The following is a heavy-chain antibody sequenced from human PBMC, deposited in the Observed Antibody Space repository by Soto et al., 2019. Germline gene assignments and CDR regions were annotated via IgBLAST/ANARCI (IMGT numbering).Heavy chain of an antibody. Sequence: GGSLRLSCAASGFTFDDYAMHWVRQAPGKGLEWVSGISWNSGSIGYADSVKGRFTISRDNAKNSLYLQMNSLRAEDTALYYCAKDMTVDPAVAANVDYWGQGTLVTVSS. D-gene: IGHD2-15*01. V-gene: IGHV3-9*01. CDR2: ISWNSGSI. J-gene: IGHJ4*02. CDR1: GFTFDDYA. CDR3: AKDMTVDPAVAANVDY.